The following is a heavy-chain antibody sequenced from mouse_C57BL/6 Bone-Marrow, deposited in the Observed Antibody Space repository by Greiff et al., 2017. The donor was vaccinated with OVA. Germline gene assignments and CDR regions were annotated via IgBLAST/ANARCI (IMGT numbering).Heavy chain of an antibody. CDR1: GYTFTSYW. Sequence: QVQLQQPGAELVRPGSSVKLSCKASGYTFTSYWMHWVKQRPIQGLEWIGNIDPSDSETHYNQKFKDKATLTVDKSSSTAYMQLSSLTSEDSAVYYCAREGSGTKGNYFDYWGQGTTLTVAS. J-gene: IGHJ2*01. V-gene: IGHV1-52*01. CDR3: AREGSGTKGNYFDY. D-gene: IGHD1-3*01. CDR2: IDPSDSET.